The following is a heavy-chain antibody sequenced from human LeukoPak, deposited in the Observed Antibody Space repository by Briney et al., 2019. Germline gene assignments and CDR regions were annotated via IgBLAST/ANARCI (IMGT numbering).Heavy chain of an antibody. J-gene: IGHJ4*02. CDR2: INSDGSST. CDR3: AREGMNDYGDYADY. V-gene: IGHV3-74*01. D-gene: IGHD4-17*01. Sequence: GGSLRLSCAASGFTFSSYWMHWVRQAPGKGLVWVSRINSDGSSTSYADSVKGRFTISRDNAKNTLYLQMSSLRAEDTAVYYCAREGMNDYGDYADYWGQGTLVTVSS. CDR1: GFTFSSYW.